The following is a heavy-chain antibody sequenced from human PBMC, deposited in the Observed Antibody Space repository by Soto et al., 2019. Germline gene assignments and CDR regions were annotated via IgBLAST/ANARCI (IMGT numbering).Heavy chain of an antibody. CDR2: INPHGGST. D-gene: IGHD3-16*01. Sequence: ASVKASCKAPRDTFTSYYINWVRQAPGQGLEWMGVINPHGGSTAYAQKFKGRVTLTRETSASTVYMEVSSLTSGDTAMFYCARSSGGNFGIIMEGTNWFAPWGQGTLVAVPS. V-gene: IGHV1-46*01. J-gene: IGHJ5*02. CDR3: ARSSGGNFGIIMEGTNWFAP. CDR1: RDTFTSYY.